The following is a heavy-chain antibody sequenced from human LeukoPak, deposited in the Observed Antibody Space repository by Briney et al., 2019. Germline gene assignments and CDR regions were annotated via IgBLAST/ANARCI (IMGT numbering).Heavy chain of an antibody. V-gene: IGHV1-58*02. J-gene: IGHJ4*02. CDR1: GFTFTSSA. D-gene: IGHD6-19*01. CDR2: IVVGSGNT. CDR3: AAEPGYSSGWYDY. Sequence: SVKVSCKASGFTFTSSAMQWVRQARGQRLEWIGWIVVGSGNTNYAQKFQERVTITRDTSTSTAYMELSSLRSEDTAVYYCAAEPGYSSGWYDYWGQGTLVTVSS.